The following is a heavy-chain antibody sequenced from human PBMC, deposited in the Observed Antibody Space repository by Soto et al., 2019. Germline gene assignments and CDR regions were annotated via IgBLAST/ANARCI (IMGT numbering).Heavy chain of an antibody. CDR3: GYCTTGPTFHYYYYYVDV. J-gene: IGHJ6*03. V-gene: IGHV2-5*02. CDR2: IYWEDDK. CDR1: GFSLSTSGVG. Sequence: QITLKESGPTLVKPTQTLTLTCTFSGFSLSTSGVGVGWIRQPPGKALEWLALIYWEDDKRYSPSLKSRLTITKGTSKNQVVLTMTNVDPVDTATYYCGYCTTGPTFHYYYYYVDVWGEGTTVTVSS. D-gene: IGHD1-1*01.